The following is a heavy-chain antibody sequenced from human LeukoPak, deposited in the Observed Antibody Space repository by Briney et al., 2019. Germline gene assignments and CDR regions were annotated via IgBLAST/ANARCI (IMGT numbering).Heavy chain of an antibody. V-gene: IGHV4-59*08. CDR3: ARHGGATMVRGVLVDAFDI. J-gene: IGHJ3*02. CDR1: GGSIRSYY. CDR2: IFYSGVS. D-gene: IGHD3-10*01. Sequence: SETLSPTCTVSGGSIRSYYWSWIRQPPGKGLEWIGYIFYSGVSNYDPSLKSRVTISLDTSKNQFSLKLSSVTAADTAVYYCARHGGATMVRGVLVDAFDIWGQGTVVTVSS.